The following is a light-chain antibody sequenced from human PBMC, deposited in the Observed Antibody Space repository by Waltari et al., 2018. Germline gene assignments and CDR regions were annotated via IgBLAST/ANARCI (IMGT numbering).Light chain of an antibody. Sequence: EIVLTQSPGTLSLSPGETATLSCRASQSVRKYLAWYQQKPGQAPRLLIYETSIRATGIPDRFSGSGFGTDFSLTISSLGPEDLAVYFCQKYDRLPATFGQGTRVEIK. J-gene: IGKJ1*01. CDR2: ETS. CDR3: QKYDRLPAT. V-gene: IGKV3-20*01. CDR1: QSVRKY.